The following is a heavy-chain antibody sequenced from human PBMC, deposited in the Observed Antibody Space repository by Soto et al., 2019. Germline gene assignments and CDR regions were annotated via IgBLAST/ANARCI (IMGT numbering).Heavy chain of an antibody. V-gene: IGHV4-31*03. Sequence: QVQLRESGPGLVKPSQTLSLTCTVSGGSISSGGYYWSWIRQHPGKGLEWIGYIYYSGSTYYNPSLKSRVTISVDTSKNQFSLKLSSVTAEDTAVYYCAREQADSSGWYPDRGYYFDYRGQGTLVTVSS. CDR3: AREQADSSGWYPDRGYYFDY. D-gene: IGHD6-19*01. CDR2: IYYSGST. J-gene: IGHJ4*02. CDR1: GGSISSGGYY.